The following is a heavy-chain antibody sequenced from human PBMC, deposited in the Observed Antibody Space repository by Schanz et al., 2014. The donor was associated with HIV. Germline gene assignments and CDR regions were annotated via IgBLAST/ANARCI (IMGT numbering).Heavy chain of an antibody. CDR3: AKSLPIETATITYFDY. J-gene: IGHJ4*02. Sequence: EVQLVESGGGLVQPGGSLRLSCAASGFTFTSYAMSWVRQAPGKGLEWVSLISGSGGHTYYADSVKGRFIISRDISKNTLYLHMNNLRAEDTAVYYCAKSLPIETATITYFDYWGQGTLVTVSS. D-gene: IGHD1-20*01. CDR2: ISGSGGHT. V-gene: IGHV3-23*04. CDR1: GFTFTSYA.